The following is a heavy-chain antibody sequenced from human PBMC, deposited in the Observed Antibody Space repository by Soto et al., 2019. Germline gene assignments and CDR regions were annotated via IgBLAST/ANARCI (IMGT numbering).Heavy chain of an antibody. V-gene: IGHV3-9*01. CDR1: GFTFDDYA. CDR2: ISWDSGTV. J-gene: IGHJ6*02. D-gene: IGHD3-22*01. Sequence: EVKLVESGGGLVQPGRSLRLSCAASGFTFDDYAMHWVRQAPGKGLEWVSGISWDSGTVDYADSVKGRFTISRDNAKNSLSLRMNSLRVEDTALYYCAKGQSSIYYGSRHYYYGMDVWGQGTTVTVSS. CDR3: AKGQSSIYYGSRHYYYGMDV.